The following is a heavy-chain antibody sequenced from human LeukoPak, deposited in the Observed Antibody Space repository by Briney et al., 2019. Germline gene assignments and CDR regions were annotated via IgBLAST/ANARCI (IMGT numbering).Heavy chain of an antibody. Sequence: GGSLRLSCAASGFTFSSYGMHWVRQAPGKGLEWVAFIRYDGSNKYYADSVKGRFTISRDNSKNTLYLQMNSLRAEDTAVYYCAKTYYYGSGTRSRLYYYYYMDVWGKGTTVTISS. CDR1: GFTFSSYG. D-gene: IGHD3-10*01. J-gene: IGHJ6*03. CDR3: AKTYYYGSGTRSRLYYYYYMDV. V-gene: IGHV3-30*02. CDR2: IRYDGSNK.